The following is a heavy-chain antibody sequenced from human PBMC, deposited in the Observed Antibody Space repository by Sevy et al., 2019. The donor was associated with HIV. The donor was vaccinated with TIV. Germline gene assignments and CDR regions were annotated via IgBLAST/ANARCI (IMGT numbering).Heavy chain of an antibody. CDR3: ARDSTTRPRVLDY. CDR1: GGSISSYF. V-gene: IGHV4-59*01. Sequence: SETLSLTCNVSGGSISSYFWTWVRQSPGKGLEWIGNIYFTGNTDYSPSLKSRVSLSLDTSKSQFSLTLNSVTAADTAVYYCARDSTTRPRVLDYWGQGTLVTVSS. CDR2: IYFTGNT. D-gene: IGHD1-1*01. J-gene: IGHJ4*02.